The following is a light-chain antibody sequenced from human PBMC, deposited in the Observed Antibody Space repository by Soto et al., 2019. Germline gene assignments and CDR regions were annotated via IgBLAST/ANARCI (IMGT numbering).Light chain of an antibody. CDR1: QSLSGW. CDR3: QQYNSYWT. V-gene: IGKV1-5*01. Sequence: DIQMTQSPSSLSSSVGDIFIITCRASQSLSGWLAWYQQKPGKAPKLLIYDASSLESGVPSRFSGSGSGTEFTLTISSLQSDDFATYYCQQYNSYWTFGQGTKVDIK. CDR2: DAS. J-gene: IGKJ1*01.